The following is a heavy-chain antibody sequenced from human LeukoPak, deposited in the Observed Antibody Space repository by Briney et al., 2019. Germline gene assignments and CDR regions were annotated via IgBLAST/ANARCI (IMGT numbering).Heavy chain of an antibody. CDR3: ARGAWD. V-gene: IGHV3-53*01. CDR2: ITSGGGT. J-gene: IGHJ4*02. CDR1: GFTVSNNY. Sequence: GGSLSLSCAASGFTVSNNYMNWVRQAPGKGLEWVSVITSGGGTYYADSVWGRFTISRDNSENTLSLQMNSLRAEDTAVYYCARGAWDWGQGTLVTVSS.